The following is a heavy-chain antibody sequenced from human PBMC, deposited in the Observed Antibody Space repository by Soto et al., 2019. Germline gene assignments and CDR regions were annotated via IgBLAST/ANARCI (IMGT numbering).Heavy chain of an antibody. CDR3: AKGYDSSWWEGY. CDR1: GFTFSSHL. CDR2: INTNGGST. V-gene: IGHV3-23*01. Sequence: EVQVLESGGGLVQPGGSLRLSCVASGFTFSSHLMTWVRQAPGKGLEWVSSINTNGGSTYYAESVKGRFTISRDNSRNTLSLQMSSLRAEDTAVYYCAKGYDSSWWEGYWGQGTLVTVSS. J-gene: IGHJ4*02. D-gene: IGHD6-13*01.